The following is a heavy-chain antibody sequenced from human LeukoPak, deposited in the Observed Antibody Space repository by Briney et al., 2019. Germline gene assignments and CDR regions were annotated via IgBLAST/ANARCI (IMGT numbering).Heavy chain of an antibody. CDR2: IRDSGEA. Sequence: GGSLRLSCAVSGVRVSDYYMSWGRQAPGEGVEWVGLIRDSGEAFYADFARGRFAISRDESENTLYLQMNSLRVEDTAVYFCARDRAANQDWVEFDPWGQGTPVIVSS. J-gene: IGHJ5*02. V-gene: IGHV3-66*03. CDR1: GVRVSDYY. D-gene: IGHD3/OR15-3a*01. CDR3: ARDRAANQDWVEFDP.